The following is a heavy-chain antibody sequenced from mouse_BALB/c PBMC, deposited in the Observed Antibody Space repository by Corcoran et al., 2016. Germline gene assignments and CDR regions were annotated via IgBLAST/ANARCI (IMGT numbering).Heavy chain of an antibody. J-gene: IGHJ2*01. CDR3: ARNYGSSFDY. D-gene: IGHD1-1*01. V-gene: IGHV8-12*01. CDR1: GFSLSTSGMG. Sequence: QITLKESGTGILQHSQTLSLTCSFSGFSLSTSGMGVSWIRQPSGKGLEWLAHIYWDDDKRYNPSLKRRLTISKDTSSNQVFLKITSVDTADTATYYCARNYGSSFDYWGQGTTLTFSS. CDR2: IYWDDDK.